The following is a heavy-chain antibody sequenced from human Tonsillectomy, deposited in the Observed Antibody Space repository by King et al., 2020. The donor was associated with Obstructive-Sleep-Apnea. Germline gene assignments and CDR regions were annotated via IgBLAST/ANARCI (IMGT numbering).Heavy chain of an antibody. V-gene: IGHV3-7*01. CDR2: VKQDGTEK. CDR1: GFTFSSYC. Sequence: QLVQSGGGLVQPGGSLRLSCAASGFTFSSYCMIWVRQAPGKGLEWVAKVKQDGTEKYYVDSGRGRFTNSRDNAKNSLYLQMNSRGADDTAVYYCASFPYGVVATAYSYSYNGMDVWGQGTTVIVSS. D-gene: IGHD2-15*01. J-gene: IGHJ6*02. CDR3: ASFPYGVVATAYSYSYNGMDV.